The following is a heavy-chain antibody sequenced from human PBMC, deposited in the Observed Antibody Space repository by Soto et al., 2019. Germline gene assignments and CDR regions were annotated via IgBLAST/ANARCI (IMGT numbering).Heavy chain of an antibody. CDR1: GYPFTSYG. Sequence: VASVKVSCKASGYPFTSYGINWVRQAPGQGLEWMGWINIYNGDTNYAEKVQGRVTMSTDTSKATVYMELRSLSSDDTAVYYCARQYSGAYYIYWGQGTLVTVSS. D-gene: IGHD1-26*01. CDR2: INIYNGDT. V-gene: IGHV1-18*04. J-gene: IGHJ4*02. CDR3: ARQYSGAYYIY.